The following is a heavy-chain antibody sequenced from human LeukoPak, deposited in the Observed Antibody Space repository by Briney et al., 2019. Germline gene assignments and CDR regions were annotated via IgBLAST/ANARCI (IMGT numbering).Heavy chain of an antibody. D-gene: IGHD6-19*01. CDR2: INPNSGGT. CDR3: ARDRASVAGWFDP. J-gene: IGHJ5*02. V-gene: IGHV1-2*02. Sequence: ASVKVSCKASGYTFTGYYMHWVRQAPGQGLEWMGWINPNSGGTNYAQKFQGRVTTTRDTSISTAYMELSRLRSDDTAVYYCARDRASVAGWFDPWGQGTLVTVSS. CDR1: GYTFTGYY.